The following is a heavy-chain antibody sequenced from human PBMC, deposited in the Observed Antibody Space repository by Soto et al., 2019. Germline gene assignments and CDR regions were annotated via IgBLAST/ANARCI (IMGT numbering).Heavy chain of an antibody. CDR2: IYSGGST. D-gene: IGHD3-3*01. J-gene: IGHJ4*02. V-gene: IGHV3-66*01. Sequence: EVQLVESGGGLVQPGGSLRLSCAASGFTVSSNYMSWVRQAPGKGLEWVSVIYSGGSTYYADSVKGRFTISRDNSKNTLYLQMNSLRAEDTAVYYCARGPSVLRFLECLFPWFDYWGQGTLVTVSS. CDR3: ARGPSVLRFLECLFPWFDY. CDR1: GFTVSSNY.